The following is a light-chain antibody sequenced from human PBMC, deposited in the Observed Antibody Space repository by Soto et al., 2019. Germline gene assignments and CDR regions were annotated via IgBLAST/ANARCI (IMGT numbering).Light chain of an antibody. CDR3: QQSYSTPVT. CDR2: AAS. J-gene: IGKJ4*01. V-gene: IGKV1-39*01. CDR1: QSISSY. Sequence: DIQMTQSPSSLSASVGDRVTITCRASQSISSYLNWYQQKPGKAPKLLIYAASSLQSGVASRFSGSGSGTDFTLTISSLQPEDFGTYYCQQSYSTPVTFGGGTKVEIK.